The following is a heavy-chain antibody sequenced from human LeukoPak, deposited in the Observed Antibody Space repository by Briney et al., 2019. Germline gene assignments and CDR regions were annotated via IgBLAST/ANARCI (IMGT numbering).Heavy chain of an antibody. Sequence: ASVKVSCKASGYTFTSYDINWVRQATGQGLEWMGWMNPNSGNTGYAQKFQGRVTMTRNTSISTAYMELSSLRSEDTAVYYCASSYRRHYYMDVWGKGTTVTVSS. CDR1: GYTFTSYD. V-gene: IGHV1-8*01. J-gene: IGHJ6*03. CDR3: ASSYRRHYYMDV. D-gene: IGHD3-16*02. CDR2: MNPNSGNT.